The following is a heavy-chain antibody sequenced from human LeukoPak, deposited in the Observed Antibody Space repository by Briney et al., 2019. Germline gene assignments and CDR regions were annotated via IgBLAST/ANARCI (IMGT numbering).Heavy chain of an antibody. CDR1: GFTVSSNY. D-gene: IGHD4-17*01. CDR3: AKDDYGDHGGYFDY. V-gene: IGHV3-66*01. Sequence: GGSLRLSCAASGFTVSSNYMSWVRQAPGKGLEWVSVIYSGGSTYYADSVKGRFTISRDNSKNTLYLQMNSLRAEDTAVYYCAKDDYGDHGGYFDYWGQGTLVTVSS. CDR2: IYSGGST. J-gene: IGHJ4*02.